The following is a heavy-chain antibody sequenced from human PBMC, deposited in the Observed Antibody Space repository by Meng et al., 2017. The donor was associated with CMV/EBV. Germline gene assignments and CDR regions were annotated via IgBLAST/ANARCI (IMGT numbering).Heavy chain of an antibody. D-gene: IGHD1-1*01. V-gene: IGHV4-34*01. CDR3: ARCLKSYRGAWFDP. J-gene: IGHJ5*02. CDR2: INHSGST. CDR1: GASFSGYY. Sequence: AVYGASFSGYYWSWIRQPPGKGLEWIGEINHSGSTNYNPSLKSRVTISVDTSKNQFSLKLSSVTAADTAVYYCARCLKSYRGAWFDPWGQGTLVTVSS.